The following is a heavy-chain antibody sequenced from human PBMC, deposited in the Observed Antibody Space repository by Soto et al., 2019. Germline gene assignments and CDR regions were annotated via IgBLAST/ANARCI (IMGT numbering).Heavy chain of an antibody. V-gene: IGHV4-61*01. CDR3: ARVPDR. J-gene: IGHJ4*02. CDR1: GGSVTTGSYY. CDR2: IYYSGST. D-gene: IGHD2-2*01. Sequence: PSETLSLTCTVSGGSVTTGSYYWSWIRQPPGKGLEWIGYIYYSGSTNYNPSLKSRVTISVDTSKNQFSLKLRSVTAADTAVYYCARVPDRWGQGTPVTVSS.